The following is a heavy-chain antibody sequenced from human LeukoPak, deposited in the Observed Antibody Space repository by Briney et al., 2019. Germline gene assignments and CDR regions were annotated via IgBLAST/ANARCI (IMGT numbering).Heavy chain of an antibody. CDR1: GYTFTSYW. V-gene: IGHV5-51*01. CDR2: IFPRDSDV. Sequence: PGESLKIFCKTSGYTFTSYWIGWVRQTPGKGLECMGVIFPRDSDVRYSPSFQGQVTISADKSTNTAYLHWGSLKASDSAMYYCVRSLPGTLLRGYGMGVWGPGTTVTVS. D-gene: IGHD3-10*01. CDR3: VRSLPGTLLRGYGMGV. J-gene: IGHJ6*02.